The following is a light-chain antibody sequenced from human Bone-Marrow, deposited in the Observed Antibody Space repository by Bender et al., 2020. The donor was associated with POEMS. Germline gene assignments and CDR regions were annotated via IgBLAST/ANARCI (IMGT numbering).Light chain of an antibody. J-gene: IGLJ3*02. CDR1: SSDVGSYNV. CDR3: TSYTSTTAFWL. Sequence: QSALTQPASVSGSPGQSITISCTGTSSDVGSYNVVSWFQQHPGKAPKLMIFDVTNRPSGVSNRFSGSKSGNTASLTISGLQPEDEADYYCTSYTSTTAFWLFGGGTRLTVL. V-gene: IGLV2-14*02. CDR2: DVT.